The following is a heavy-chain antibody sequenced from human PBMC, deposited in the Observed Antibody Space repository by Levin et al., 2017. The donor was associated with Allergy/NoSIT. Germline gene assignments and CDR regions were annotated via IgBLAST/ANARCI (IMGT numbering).Heavy chain of an antibody. D-gene: IGHD4-23*01. V-gene: IGHV4-59*01. Sequence: SETLSLTCTVSGASIRSYYWSWIRQPPGKGLEWIGYIYYTGSTNYNPSLKSRVTISADTSKNQFSLTLSSVTTADTAAYYCARDRTAYGGNSVVYYYGMDGWGQGTTVTVSS. CDR1: GASIRSYY. CDR3: ARDRTAYGGNSVVYYYGMDG. J-gene: IGHJ6*02. CDR2: IYYTGST.